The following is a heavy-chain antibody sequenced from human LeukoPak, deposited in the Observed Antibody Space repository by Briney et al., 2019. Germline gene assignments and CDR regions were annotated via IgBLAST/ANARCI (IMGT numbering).Heavy chain of an antibody. Sequence: GGSLRLSCAPSGFTVSSNYINWVRQAPGKGLEWVSVIYSGGSTYYPDSVKGRFTISRDNSKNTLYLQMNSLRAEDTAVYYCARDRRGVGAFDIWGQGTMVTVSS. CDR2: IYSGGST. CDR1: GFTVSSNY. CDR3: ARDRRGVGAFDI. D-gene: IGHD3-10*01. J-gene: IGHJ3*02. V-gene: IGHV3-53*01.